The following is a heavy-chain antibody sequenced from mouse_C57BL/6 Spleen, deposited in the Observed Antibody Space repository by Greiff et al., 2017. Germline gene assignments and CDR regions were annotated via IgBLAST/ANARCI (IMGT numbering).Heavy chain of an antibody. J-gene: IGHJ4*01. CDR3: ARRSDGSSLYYAMDY. D-gene: IGHD1-1*01. Sequence: EVQLLESGGGLVKPGGSLKLSCAASGFTFSDYGMHWVRQAPEKGLEWVAYISSGSSTIYYADTVKGRITISRDNAKNTLFLQMTSLRSEDTAMCYCARRSDGSSLYYAMDYWGQGTSVTVSS. V-gene: IGHV5-17*01. CDR2: ISSGSSTI. CDR1: GFTFSDYG.